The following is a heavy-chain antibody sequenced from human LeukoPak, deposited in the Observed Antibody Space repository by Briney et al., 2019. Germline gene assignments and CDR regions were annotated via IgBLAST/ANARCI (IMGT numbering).Heavy chain of an antibody. CDR1: GGSISSSSYY. CDR3: ARHRGTMVRGVITASDY. J-gene: IGHJ4*02. Sequence: PSETLSLTCTVSGGSISSSSYYWGWIRQPPGKGLEWIGSIYYSGSTYYNPSLKSRVTISVDTSKNQFSLKLSSVTAADTAVYYCARHRGTMVRGVITASDYWGQGTLVTVSS. CDR2: IYYSGST. D-gene: IGHD3-10*01. V-gene: IGHV4-39*01.